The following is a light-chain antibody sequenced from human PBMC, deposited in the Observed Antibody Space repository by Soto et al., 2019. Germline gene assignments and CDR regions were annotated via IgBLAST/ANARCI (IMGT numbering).Light chain of an antibody. Sequence: EIVMTQSPATLSVSPGERATLSCRASQSVSSNLAWYQQKPGQAPRLLIYGASTRATGIPARFSGSGSGTEFTLTISSLQSEDFAVYFCQPYDNWPPFTFGPGTKVDAK. CDR3: QPYDNWPPFT. CDR2: GAS. J-gene: IGKJ3*01. V-gene: IGKV3-15*01. CDR1: QSVSSN.